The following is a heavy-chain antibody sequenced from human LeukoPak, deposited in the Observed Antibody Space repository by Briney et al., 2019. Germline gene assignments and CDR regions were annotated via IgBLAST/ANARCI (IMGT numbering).Heavy chain of an antibody. D-gene: IGHD3-22*01. CDR1: GGSFSGYY. V-gene: IGHV4-34*01. CDR2: INHSGNT. Sequence: SETLSLTCAVYGGSFSGYYWSWIRQPRAKGLEWIGEINHSGNTKYNPSLKSRVTISVDTSKNQFSLKLSSVTAADTAVYYCARATVDSSGYYYVFYFDYWGQGTLVTVSS. J-gene: IGHJ4*02. CDR3: ARATVDSSGYYYVFYFDY.